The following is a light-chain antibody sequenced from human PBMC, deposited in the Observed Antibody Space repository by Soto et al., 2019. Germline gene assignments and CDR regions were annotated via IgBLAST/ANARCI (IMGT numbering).Light chain of an antibody. V-gene: IGLV2-14*01. Sequence: QSALTQPASVSGSPGQSITISCTGTSSDVGGHNYVSWYQQHPGTAPKLMIYEVTNRPSGVSNRFSGSKSGNTASLTISGLQAEDEADYYCAAWDDSLYGVVFGGGTKVTVL. J-gene: IGLJ2*01. CDR1: SSDVGGHNY. CDR2: EVT. CDR3: AAWDDSLYGVV.